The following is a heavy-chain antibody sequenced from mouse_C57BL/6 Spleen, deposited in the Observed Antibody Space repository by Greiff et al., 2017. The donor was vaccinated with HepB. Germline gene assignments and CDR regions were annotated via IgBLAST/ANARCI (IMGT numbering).Heavy chain of an antibody. Sequence: EVQVVESGGGLVQPGGSLSLSCAASGFTFTDYYMSWVRQPPGKALEWLGFIRNKANGYTTEYSASVKGRFTISRDNSQSILYLQMNALRAEDSATYCCARPQLGGYFDYWGQGTTLTVSS. CDR2: IRNKANGYTT. D-gene: IGHD4-1*02. CDR1: GFTFTDYY. V-gene: IGHV7-3*01. CDR3: ARPQLGGYFDY. J-gene: IGHJ2*01.